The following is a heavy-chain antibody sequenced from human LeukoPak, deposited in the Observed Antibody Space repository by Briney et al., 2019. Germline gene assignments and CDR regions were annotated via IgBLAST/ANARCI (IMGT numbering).Heavy chain of an antibody. CDR3: VRDHYVSGNYVLDDY. CDR2: INPSGIST. V-gene: IGHV1-46*01. Sequence: GASVKVSCKSSGYIFTNHYMHWVRQAPGQGLEWMGLINPSGISTLYAEKFRGRIIMTRDMSTATDYMELSSLRSEDTAVYYCVRDHYVSGNYVLDDYWGQGTLVTVSS. J-gene: IGHJ4*02. D-gene: IGHD3-16*01. CDR1: GYIFTNHY.